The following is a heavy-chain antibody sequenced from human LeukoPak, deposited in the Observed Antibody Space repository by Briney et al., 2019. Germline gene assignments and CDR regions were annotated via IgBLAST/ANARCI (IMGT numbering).Heavy chain of an antibody. J-gene: IGHJ4*02. CDR2: IFHTGST. D-gene: IGHD2/OR15-2a*01. Sequence: SETLSLTCTVSGDSISSGNYWGWIRQPPGKGLEWIGSIFHTGSTYFNLSLKSRVTISVDMSKNQFSLRLSSVTAADTAVYYCASLNIVERGRYFDYWGQGTLVTVSS. CDR1: GDSISSGNY. CDR3: ASLNIVERGRYFDY. V-gene: IGHV4-38-2*02.